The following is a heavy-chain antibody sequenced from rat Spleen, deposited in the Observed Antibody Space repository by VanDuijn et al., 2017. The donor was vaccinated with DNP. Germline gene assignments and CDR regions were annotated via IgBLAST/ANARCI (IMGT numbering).Heavy chain of an antibody. V-gene: IGHV5S23*01. J-gene: IGHJ3*01. CDR2: ISPNVVST. D-gene: IGHD1-11*01. CDR1: GFTFDDYD. CDR3: ATGVYGGYEDWFAY. Sequence: EVQLVESGGGIVQPGRSLKLSCEASGFTFDDYDMAWVRQAPTKGLEWVASISPNVVSTHYRDSVKGRFTISRDNAKSTLYLQRDSLRSEDTATYYCATGVYGGYEDWFAYWGQGTLVTVSS.